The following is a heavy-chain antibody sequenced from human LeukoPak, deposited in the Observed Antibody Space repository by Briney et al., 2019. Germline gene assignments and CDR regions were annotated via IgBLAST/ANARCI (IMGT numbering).Heavy chain of an antibody. V-gene: IGHV3-23*01. J-gene: IGHJ4*02. CDR2: INNSGGST. Sequence: GGSLRLSCTVSGFTVSSDSMSWVRQAPGKGLEWVSSINNSGGSTYYADSVKGRFAISRDNPKNTLYLQMNSLRAEDTAVYYCAKIGGNVVYWGQGTLVTVSS. CDR3: AKIGGNVVY. CDR1: GFTVSSDS. D-gene: IGHD4-23*01.